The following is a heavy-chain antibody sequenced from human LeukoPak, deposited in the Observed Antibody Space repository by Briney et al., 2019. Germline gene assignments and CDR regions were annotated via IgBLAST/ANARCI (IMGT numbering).Heavy chain of an antibody. V-gene: IGHV4-59*01. CDR2: IYYSGRT. CDR3: ARGPNRYYFDY. CDR1: GGSISSYY. J-gene: IGHJ4*02. Sequence: SETLSLTFTVSGGSISSYYWSWIRQPPGKGLEWTGYIYYSGRTNYNPSLKSRVTISVDTSKNQFSLKLSSVTAADTGVYYCARGPNRYYFDYWGQGTLVTVAS. D-gene: IGHD2/OR15-2a*01.